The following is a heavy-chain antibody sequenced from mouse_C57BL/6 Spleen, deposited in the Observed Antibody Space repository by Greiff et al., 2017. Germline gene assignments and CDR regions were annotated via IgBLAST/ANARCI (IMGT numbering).Heavy chain of an antibody. Sequence: QVQLQQPGAELVRPGSSVKLSCKASGYTFTSYWMHWVKQRPIQGLEWIGNIDPSDSETHYNQKFKDKATLTVDKSSSTAYMQLSSLTSEDSAVYYCARSTYYYGSSYGPHFDYWGQGTTLTVSS. CDR2: IDPSDSET. CDR3: ARSTYYYGSSYGPHFDY. D-gene: IGHD1-1*01. CDR1: GYTFTSYW. V-gene: IGHV1-52*01. J-gene: IGHJ2*01.